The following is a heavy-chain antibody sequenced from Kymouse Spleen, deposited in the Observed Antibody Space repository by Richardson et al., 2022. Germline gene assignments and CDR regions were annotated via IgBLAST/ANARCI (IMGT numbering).Heavy chain of an antibody. CDR2: INHSGST. J-gene: IGHJ4*02. CDR3: ASKTGTNY. Sequence: QVQLQQWGAGLLKPSETLSLTCAVYGGSFSGYYWSWIRQPPGKGLEWIGEINHSGSTNYNPSLKSRVTISVDTSKNQFSLKLSSVTAADTAVYYCASKTGTNYWGQGTLVTVSS. V-gene: IGHV4-34*01. D-gene: IGHD1-7*01. CDR1: GGSFSGYY.